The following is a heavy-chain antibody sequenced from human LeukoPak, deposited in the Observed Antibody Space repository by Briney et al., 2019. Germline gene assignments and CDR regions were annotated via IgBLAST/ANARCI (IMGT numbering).Heavy chain of an antibody. D-gene: IGHD3-22*01. CDR1: GYTFTSYG. J-gene: IGHJ4*02. V-gene: IGHV1-18*01. CDR3: ARDGGRYYYDSSGIDY. CDR2: ISAYNGNT. Sequence: VASVKVSCKASGYTFTSYGISWVRQAPGQGLEWMGWISAYNGNTNYAQKLQGRVTMTTDTSTSTAYMELRSLRSDDTAVYYCARDGGRYYYDSSGIDYWGQGTLVTVSS.